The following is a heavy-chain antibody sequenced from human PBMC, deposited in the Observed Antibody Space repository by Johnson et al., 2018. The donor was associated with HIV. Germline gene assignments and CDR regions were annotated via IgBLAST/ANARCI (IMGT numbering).Heavy chain of an antibody. Sequence: QVQLVESGGGLVQPGGSLRLSCAASGFTFSDYYMRWIRQAPGKGLEWVSYISSGGSTIYYADSVKGRFTISRDNAKNSLYMQMNSLRAEDTAVYYCARDQRYFDWLNDAFDIWGQGTMVTVSS. CDR1: GFTFSDYY. CDR2: ISSGGSTI. J-gene: IGHJ3*02. V-gene: IGHV3-11*04. D-gene: IGHD3-9*01. CDR3: ARDQRYFDWLNDAFDI.